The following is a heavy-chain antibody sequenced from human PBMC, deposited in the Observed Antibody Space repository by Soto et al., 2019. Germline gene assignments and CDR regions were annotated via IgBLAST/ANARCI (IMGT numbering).Heavy chain of an antibody. D-gene: IGHD2-15*01. CDR3: AKLGYCSGGSCREAAKNYYGMDV. Sequence: GGSLRLSCAASGFTFSSYSMNLVRQAPGKGLEWVSAISGSGGSTYYADSVKGRFTISRDNSKNTLYLQMNSLRAEDTAVYYCAKLGYCSGGSCREAAKNYYGMDVWGQGTTVTVSS. J-gene: IGHJ6*02. V-gene: IGHV3-23*01. CDR1: GFTFSSYS. CDR2: ISGSGGST.